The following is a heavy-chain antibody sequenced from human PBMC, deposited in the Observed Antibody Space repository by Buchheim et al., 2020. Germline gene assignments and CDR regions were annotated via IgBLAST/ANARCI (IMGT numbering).Heavy chain of an antibody. D-gene: IGHD4/OR15-4a*01. J-gene: IGHJ4*02. CDR1: GFTFSSSG. Sequence: QVQLVESGGGVVQPGGSLRLSCAASGFTFSSSGMHWVRQAPGKGLEWVAVIWYDGSNKYYADSVKGRFTISRDNSKNTLYLQMNSLRAEDTAVYSCARDEVRIGAGHFDYWGQGTL. V-gene: IGHV3-33*01. CDR2: IWYDGSNK. CDR3: ARDEVRIGAGHFDY.